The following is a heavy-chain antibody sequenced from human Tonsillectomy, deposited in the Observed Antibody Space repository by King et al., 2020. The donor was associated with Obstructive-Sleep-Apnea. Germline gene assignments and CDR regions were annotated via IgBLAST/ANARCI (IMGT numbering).Heavy chain of an antibody. V-gene: IGHV3-23*04. CDR2: IGLSDDET. CDR3: AKGARLALMDH. J-gene: IGHJ4*02. Sequence: VQLVESGGGLAQPGGSQRLSCAASGFSFSSLGMSWLRQAPGKGLEWVSSIGLSDDETKYADSVKGRFTISRDNSKNTLHLHMNSLRVEDTAIYFCAKGARLALMDHWGQGTLVTVSS. D-gene: IGHD3-9*01. CDR1: GFSFSSLG.